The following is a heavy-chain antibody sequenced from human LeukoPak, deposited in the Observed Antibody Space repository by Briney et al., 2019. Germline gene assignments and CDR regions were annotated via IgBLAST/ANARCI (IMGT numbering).Heavy chain of an antibody. CDR2: IRSKANSYAT. CDR3: TRHDPQETDTFDV. CDR1: GFTFSGSA. J-gene: IGHJ3*01. Sequence: PGGSLRLSCAASGFTFSGSAMHWVRQASGKGLEWVGRIRSKANSYATSYAASVKGRFTISRDDSKNTAYLQMNSLKTEDTAVYFCTRHDPQETDTFDVWGQGTMVTVSS. V-gene: IGHV3-73*01.